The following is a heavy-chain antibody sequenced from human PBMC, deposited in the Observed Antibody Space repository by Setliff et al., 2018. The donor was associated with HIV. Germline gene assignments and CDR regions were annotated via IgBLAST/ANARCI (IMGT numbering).Heavy chain of an antibody. D-gene: IGHD2-2*01. V-gene: IGHV4-39*01. J-gene: IGHJ4*02. CDR2: IYYSGST. CDR3: ARKVGGDFDH. CDR1: GGSISSSSFY. Sequence: SETLSLTCTVSGGSISSSSFYWGWIRQPPGKGLGWIGSIYYSGSTYYKPSLKSRVTISVDTSKNQFSLKLSSVTAADTAVYFCARKVGGDFDHWGQGTLVTVS.